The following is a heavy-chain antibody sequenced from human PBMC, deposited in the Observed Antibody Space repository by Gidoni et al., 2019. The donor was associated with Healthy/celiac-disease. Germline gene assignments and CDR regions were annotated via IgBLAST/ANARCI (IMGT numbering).Heavy chain of an antibody. CDR3: TKPILRYFDWLPTFDY. V-gene: IGHV3-49*03. CDR1: GFTFGDYA. D-gene: IGHD3-9*01. CDR2: IRSKAYGGTT. Sequence: EVQLVESGGGLVQPGRSLRLSCTASGFTFGDYAMSWFRQAPGEGLEWVGFIRSKAYGGTTEYAASVKGRFTISRDDSKSIAYLQMNSLKTEDTAVYYCTKPILRYFDWLPTFDYWGQGTLVTVSS. J-gene: IGHJ4*02.